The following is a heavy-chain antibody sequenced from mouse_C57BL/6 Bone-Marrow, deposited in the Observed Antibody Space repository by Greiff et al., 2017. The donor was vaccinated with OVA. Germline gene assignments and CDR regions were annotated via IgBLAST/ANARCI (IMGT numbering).Heavy chain of an antibody. V-gene: IGHV1-81*01. J-gene: IGHJ4*01. CDR3: ARDHYSNYLYAMDY. Sequence: LQESGAELARPGASVKLSCKASGYTFTSYGISWVKQRTGQGLEWIGEIYPRSGNTYYNEKFKGKATLTADKSSSTAYMELRSLTSEDSAVYFCARDHYSNYLYAMDYWGQGTSVTVSS. CDR1: GYTFTSYG. D-gene: IGHD2-5*01. CDR2: IYPRSGNT.